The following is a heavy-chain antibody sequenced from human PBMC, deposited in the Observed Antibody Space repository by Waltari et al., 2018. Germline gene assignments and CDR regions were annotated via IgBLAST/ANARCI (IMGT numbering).Heavy chain of an antibody. CDR2: ISTSAST. CDR1: GGAISSGSYY. CDR3: ARAVVVAATRGWYFDL. D-gene: IGHD2-15*01. V-gene: IGHV4-61*09. Sequence: QVQLQESGPGLVKPSQTMSLTCTVSGGAISSGSYYWSWSRQPAGKGLEWIGYISTSASTNYNPSLKIQVTISLDTSKNLFSLKLSSVTASDTAVYYCARAVVVAATRGWYFDLWGRGTLVTVSS. J-gene: IGHJ2*01.